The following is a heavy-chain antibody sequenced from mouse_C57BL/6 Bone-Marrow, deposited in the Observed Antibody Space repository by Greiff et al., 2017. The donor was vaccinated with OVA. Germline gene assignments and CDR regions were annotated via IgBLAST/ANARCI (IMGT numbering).Heavy chain of an antibody. V-gene: IGHV3-8*01. CDR3: ARYSHTVVATDWYFDV. CDR2: ISYSGST. J-gene: IGHJ1*03. D-gene: IGHD1-1*01. Sequence: EVKVVESGPGLAKPSQTLSLTCSVTGYSITSDYWNWIRKFPENKLEYMGYISYSGSTYYNPSLKSRISITRDTSKNQYYLQLNSVTTEDTATYYCARYSHTVVATDWYFDVWGTGTTVTVSS. CDR1: GYSITSDY.